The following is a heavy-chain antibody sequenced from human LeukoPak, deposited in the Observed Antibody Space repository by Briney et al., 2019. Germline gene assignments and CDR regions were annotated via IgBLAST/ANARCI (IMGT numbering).Heavy chain of an antibody. J-gene: IGHJ4*02. V-gene: IGHV3-21*04. CDR1: GFPFNTYT. Sequence: AGGSLRLSCAASGFPFNTYTINWVRQAPGKGLEWVSSISSSGSSIYYADSVKGRFTISRDSAKNSLYLQMNSLRAEDTAVYYCARSGGGQRLAYFDYWGQGTLVTVSS. CDR2: ISSSGSSI. CDR3: ARSGGGQRLAYFDY. D-gene: IGHD6-25*01.